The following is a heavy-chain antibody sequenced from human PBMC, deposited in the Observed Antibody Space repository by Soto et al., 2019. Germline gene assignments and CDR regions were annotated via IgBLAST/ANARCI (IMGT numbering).Heavy chain of an antibody. CDR1: GFIFSNSA. CDR2: ISYDGNNK. D-gene: IGHD3-22*01. Sequence: GGSLRLSCAGSGFIFSNSAFHWVRQAPGKGLEWVALISYDGNNKYYADSVKGRFTISRDNSKNTLYLQMHSLRADDTAVYYCAREVASYDRSGFFDYWGQGALVTVSS. V-gene: IGHV3-30-3*01. J-gene: IGHJ4*02. CDR3: AREVASYDRSGFFDY.